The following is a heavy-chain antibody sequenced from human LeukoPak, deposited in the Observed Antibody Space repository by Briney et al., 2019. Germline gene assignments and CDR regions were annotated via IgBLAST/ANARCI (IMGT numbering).Heavy chain of an antibody. J-gene: IGHJ4*02. D-gene: IGHD1-1*01. CDR1: GFTFSVYA. Sequence: PGGSLRLSCAASGFTFSVYAMSWVRQAPGKGLEWVSGIGSDGSTHYAESVKGRFAISRDNSKNSLYLQMNSLRDEDTAVYYCASGGANQLGYWGQGTLVTVSS. CDR3: ASGGANQLGY. CDR2: IGSDGST. V-gene: IGHV3-23*01.